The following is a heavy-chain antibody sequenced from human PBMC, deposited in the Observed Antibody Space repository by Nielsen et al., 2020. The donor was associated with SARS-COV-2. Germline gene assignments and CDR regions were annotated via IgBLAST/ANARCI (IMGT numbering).Heavy chain of an antibody. J-gene: IGHJ3*02. CDR2: INPNSGGT. Sequence: ASVKVSCKASGYTFTSYNINWVRQAPGQGLEWMGRINPNSGGTNYAQKFQGRVTMTRDTSISTAYMELSRLRSDDTAVYYCARGRGGSYLGGFDAFDIWGQGTMVTVSS. CDR1: GYTFTSYN. V-gene: IGHV1-2*06. CDR3: ARGRGGSYLGGFDAFDI. D-gene: IGHD1-26*01.